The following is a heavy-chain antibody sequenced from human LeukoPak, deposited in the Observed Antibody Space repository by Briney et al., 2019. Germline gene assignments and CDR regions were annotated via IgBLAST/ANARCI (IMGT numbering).Heavy chain of an antibody. J-gene: IGHJ1*01. CDR3: ARDGVGYYDSSGYYYFQH. CDR2: INPNSGGT. D-gene: IGHD3-22*01. CDR1: GYTFTVYY. Sequence: ASVKVSCKASGYTFTVYYIHWVRQAPGQGLEWMGWINPNSGGTNYAQKFQGRVTMTRDTSISTAYMELSRLRSDDTAVYYCARDGVGYYDSSGYYYFQHWGQGTLVTVSS. V-gene: IGHV1-2*02.